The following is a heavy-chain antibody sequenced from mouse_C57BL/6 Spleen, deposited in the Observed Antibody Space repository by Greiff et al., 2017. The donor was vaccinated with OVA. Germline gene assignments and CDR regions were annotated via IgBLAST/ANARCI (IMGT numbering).Heavy chain of an antibody. CDR1: GYTFTSYW. J-gene: IGHJ4*01. CDR3: AKQPAYYGSSHYAMDY. CDR2: IHPNSGST. D-gene: IGHD1-1*01. V-gene: IGHV1-64*01. Sequence: QVQLQQSGAELVKPGASVKLSCKASGYTFTSYWMHWVKQRPGQGLEWIGMIHPNSGSTNYNEKFKSKATLTVDKSSSTAYMQLSSLTSEDSAVYYCAKQPAYYGSSHYAMDYWGQGTSVTVSS.